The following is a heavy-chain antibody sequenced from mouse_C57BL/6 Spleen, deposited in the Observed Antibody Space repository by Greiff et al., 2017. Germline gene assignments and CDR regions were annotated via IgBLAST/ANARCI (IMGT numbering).Heavy chain of an antibody. CDR3: ARDADGYFDY. D-gene: IGHD2-3*01. CDR2: ISDGGSYT. CDR1: GFTFSSYA. V-gene: IGHV5-4*01. Sequence: DVQLVESGGGLVKPGGSLKLSCAASGFTFSSYAMSWVRQTPEKRLEWVATISDGGSYTYYPDNVKGRFTISRDNAKNNLYLQMSHLKSEDTAMYYCARDADGYFDYWGQGTTLTVSS. J-gene: IGHJ2*01.